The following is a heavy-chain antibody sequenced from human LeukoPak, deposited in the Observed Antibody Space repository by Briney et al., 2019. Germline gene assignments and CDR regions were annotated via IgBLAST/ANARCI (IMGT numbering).Heavy chain of an antibody. Sequence: GGSLRLSCAASGFTFSDYYMTWIRQAPGKGLEWVSYISSRGSTKYYADSVKGRFTISRDNAKNSLYLQMNSLRAGDTAVYYCARDLDSSGYLAFDLWGQGTMVTVSS. V-gene: IGHV3-11*04. CDR1: GFTFSDYY. D-gene: IGHD3-22*01. CDR2: ISSRGSTK. CDR3: ARDLDSSGYLAFDL. J-gene: IGHJ3*01.